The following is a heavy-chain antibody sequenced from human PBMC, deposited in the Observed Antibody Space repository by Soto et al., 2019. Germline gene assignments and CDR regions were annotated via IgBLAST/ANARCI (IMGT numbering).Heavy chain of an antibody. Sequence: GGSLRLSCEASGFTFASYAMSWVRQTPGKGLEWVSAISGTSGSTYYAESVKGRFTISRDNSKNTLYLQMNSLRAEDTAVYYCAKEDLERDYFEYWGQGTLVTVSS. V-gene: IGHV3-23*01. CDR1: GFTFASYA. CDR2: ISGTSGST. CDR3: AKEDLERDYFEY. D-gene: IGHD1-1*01. J-gene: IGHJ4*02.